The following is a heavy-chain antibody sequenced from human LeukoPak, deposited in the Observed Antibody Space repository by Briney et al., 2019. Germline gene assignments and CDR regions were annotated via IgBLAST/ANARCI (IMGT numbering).Heavy chain of an antibody. J-gene: IGHJ5*02. D-gene: IGHD3-9*01. CDR3: ASGRMYYDILTGYYMGNWFDP. CDR2: ISAYNGNT. Sequence: ASVKVSCKASGYTFTSYGISWVRQAPGQGLGWMGWISAYNGNTNYAQKLQGRVTMTTDTSTSTAYMELRSLRSDDTAVYYCASGRMYYDILTGYYMGNWFDPWGQGTLVTVSS. V-gene: IGHV1-18*01. CDR1: GYTFTSYG.